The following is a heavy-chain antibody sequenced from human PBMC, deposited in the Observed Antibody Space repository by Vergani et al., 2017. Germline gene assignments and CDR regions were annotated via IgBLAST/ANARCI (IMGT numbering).Heavy chain of an antibody. Sequence: QVQLVQSGAEVKKPGASVKVSCKASGYTFTSYGISWVRQAPGQGLEWMGWISAYNGNTNYAQKLQGRVTMTTDTSTSTAYLELRSLRSADTAVYYCARVAYYDFWSGYDQNWFDPWGQGTLVTVSS. J-gene: IGHJ5*02. CDR2: ISAYNGNT. D-gene: IGHD3-3*01. CDR1: GYTFTSYG. V-gene: IGHV1-18*04. CDR3: ARVAYYDFWSGYDQNWFDP.